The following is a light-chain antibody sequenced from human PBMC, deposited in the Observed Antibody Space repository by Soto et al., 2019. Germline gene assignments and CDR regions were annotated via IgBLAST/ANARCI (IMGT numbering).Light chain of an antibody. CDR1: QSVSNNY. J-gene: IGKJ1*01. Sequence: EIVLTHSPGTLSLSPGERATLSCSASQSVSNNYLAWYQQKPGQAPRLLIYGASNRATGIPDRFSGSGSGTDFTLTISRLAPEDFAVYYCQQYGSSGTFGQGTKVDIK. CDR2: GAS. CDR3: QQYGSSGT. V-gene: IGKV3-20*01.